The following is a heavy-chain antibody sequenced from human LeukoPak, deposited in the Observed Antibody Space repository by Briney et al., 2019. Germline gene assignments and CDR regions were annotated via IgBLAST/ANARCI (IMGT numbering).Heavy chain of an antibody. CDR2: ISGSGGST. CDR1: GFTFSSYA. D-gene: IGHD3-10*01. J-gene: IGHJ6*02. V-gene: IGHV3-23*01. CDR3: ANSYYYGSEDYYGMDV. Sequence: GGSLRLSCAASGFTFSSYAMSWVRQAPGKGLEWVSAISGSGGSTYYADSVKGRFTISRDNSKNTLYLQMNSLRAEDTAVYYCANSYYYGSEDYYGMDVWGQGTTVTVSS.